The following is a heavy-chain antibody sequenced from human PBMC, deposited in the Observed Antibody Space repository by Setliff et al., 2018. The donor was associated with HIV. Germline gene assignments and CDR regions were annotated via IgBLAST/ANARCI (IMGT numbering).Heavy chain of an antibody. D-gene: IGHD3-10*01. CDR2: IKSQPDGGTS. V-gene: IGHV3-15*01. J-gene: IGHJ4*02. CDR3: SGHFLGF. CDR1: GFTFFNNVW. Sequence: GESLKISCAASGFTFFNNVWMHWVRQAPGKGLEWIGYIKSQPDGGTSDYAAPVKGRFTISRDDSQSTLYLQMNSLKTEDTGVYYCSGHFLGFWGQGTLVTVSS.